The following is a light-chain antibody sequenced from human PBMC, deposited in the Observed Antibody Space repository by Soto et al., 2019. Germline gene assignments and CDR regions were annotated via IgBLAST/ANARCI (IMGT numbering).Light chain of an antibody. CDR3: SSYAGNNNLI. V-gene: IGLV2-8*01. J-gene: IGLJ2*01. CDR2: GVD. CDR1: NSDVGNYNY. Sequence: QSALTQPPSASGSPGQSVTISCTGTNSDVGNYNYVSWYQQHPGKAPKLMIYGVDKRPSGVPDRFSGSKSGNTASLTVSGLQAEDEADYCCSSYAGNNNLIFGGGTQLIVL.